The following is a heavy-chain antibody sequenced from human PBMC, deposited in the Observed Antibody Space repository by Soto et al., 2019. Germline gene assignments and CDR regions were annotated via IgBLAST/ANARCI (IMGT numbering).Heavy chain of an antibody. CDR2: ISAHNGDT. J-gene: IGHJ4*02. D-gene: IGHD3-22*01. CDR3: ATEPIYYNDGSGYYPLGH. CDR1: GSSFATYG. Sequence: ASVKVSCKASGSSFATYGFSWVRPAPGQGLECVGWISAHNGDTHYSQKFRGRVTLTTDTSTNTGYMELRSLTSDDTAVYFCATEPIYYNDGSGYYPLGHWGQGTLVT. V-gene: IGHV1-18*04.